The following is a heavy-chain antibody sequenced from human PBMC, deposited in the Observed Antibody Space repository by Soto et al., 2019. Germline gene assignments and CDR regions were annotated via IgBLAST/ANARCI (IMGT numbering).Heavy chain of an antibody. CDR1: GFTFSSYA. V-gene: IGHV3-23*01. D-gene: IGHD3-10*01. Sequence: EVRLLESGGGLVQPGGSLRLSCAASGFTFSSYAMSWVRQAPGKGLEWVSAISGSGGSTYYADSVKGRFTISRDNSKNTLYLQMNSLRAEDTAVYYCARFLGRGVSEFDYWGQGTLVTVSS. CDR2: ISGSGGST. J-gene: IGHJ4*02. CDR3: ARFLGRGVSEFDY.